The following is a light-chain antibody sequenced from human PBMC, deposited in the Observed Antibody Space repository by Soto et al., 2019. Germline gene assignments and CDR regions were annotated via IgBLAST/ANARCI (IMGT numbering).Light chain of an antibody. J-gene: IGKJ2*01. CDR2: AVS. V-gene: IGKV1-39*01. CDR1: QSISNY. Sequence: DIQMTQAPSSLSASVGDRVTITCRASQSISNYLNWYQQKPGKAPNLLIYAVSSLRSGVPSRFSGSGSGTDFTLTISRRQPEDFATYYCQQSYSTARTFGQGTKLEI. CDR3: QQSYSTART.